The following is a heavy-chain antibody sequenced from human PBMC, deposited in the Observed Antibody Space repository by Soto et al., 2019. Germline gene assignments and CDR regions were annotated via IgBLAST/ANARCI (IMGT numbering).Heavy chain of an antibody. V-gene: IGHV1-69*06. CDR2: IIPIFGTA. CDR3: AAAGTEGDYYYGMDV. J-gene: IGHJ6*02. D-gene: IGHD6-13*01. Sequence: SVKVSCKASGGTFSSYAISWVRQAPGQGLEWMGGIIPIFGTANYAQKFQGRVTITADKSTSTAYMGLSSLRSEDTAVCYCAAAGTEGDYYYGMDVWGQGTTVTVSS. CDR1: GGTFSSYA.